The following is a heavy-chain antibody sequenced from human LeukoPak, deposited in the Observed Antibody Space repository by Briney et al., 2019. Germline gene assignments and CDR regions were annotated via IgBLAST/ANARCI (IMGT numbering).Heavy chain of an antibody. Sequence: TSETLSLTCTVSGDSSYNNIYYWGWIRQPPGKGLEWIGTIDYSGSTYYNPSLKSRATISVDTSKNQFSLKLRSLTAADTAVYYCAREYTLYRSGWFLDYWGQGTVVTVSS. V-gene: IGHV4-39*07. CDR1: GDSSYNNIYY. CDR2: IDYSGST. J-gene: IGHJ4*02. D-gene: IGHD6-19*01. CDR3: AREYTLYRSGWFLDY.